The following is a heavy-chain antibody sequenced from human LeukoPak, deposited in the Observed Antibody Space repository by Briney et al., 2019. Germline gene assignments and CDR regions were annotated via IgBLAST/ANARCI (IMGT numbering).Heavy chain of an antibody. Sequence: GGSLRLSCAASGFIFSNYYLNWVRQAPGKGLEWVSCIHGSASYNYYADSVKGRFTVSRDSAKNSLYLEMSSLRAEDTAVYYCARSLNHYDVLTGYSPVYYFDYWGQGTLVTVSS. CDR1: GFIFSNYY. CDR2: IHGSASYN. CDR3: ARSLNHYDVLTGYSPVYYFDY. V-gene: IGHV3-21*06. D-gene: IGHD3-9*01. J-gene: IGHJ4*02.